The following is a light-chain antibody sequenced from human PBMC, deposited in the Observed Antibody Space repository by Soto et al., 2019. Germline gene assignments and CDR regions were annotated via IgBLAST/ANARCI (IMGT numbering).Light chain of an antibody. J-gene: IGLJ1*01. CDR3: SPYTGSNNLV. V-gene: IGLV2-8*01. Sequence: QSALTQPPSASGSPGQSVTISCTGTSSDVGGYNYVSWYQQHPGKAPKLTIYEVNKRPSGVPDRFSGSKSGNTASLTVSGLQAEDEADYYCSPYTGSNNLVFGTGTKLTVL. CDR1: SSDVGGYNY. CDR2: EVN.